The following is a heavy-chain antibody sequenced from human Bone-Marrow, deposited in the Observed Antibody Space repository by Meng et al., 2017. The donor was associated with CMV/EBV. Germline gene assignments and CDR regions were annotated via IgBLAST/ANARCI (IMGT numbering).Heavy chain of an antibody. D-gene: IGHD3-10*01. J-gene: IGHJ3*02. Sequence: ASVKVSCKASGYTFTSYYMHWVRQAPGQGLEWMGWISAYNGNTNYAQKFQGRVTMTRDTSTSTVYMELSSLRSEDTAVYYCARDRFTMIRGIRYAFDIWGQGTMVTVSS. V-gene: IGHV1-46*01. CDR1: GYTFTSYY. CDR2: ISAYNGNT. CDR3: ARDRFTMIRGIRYAFDI.